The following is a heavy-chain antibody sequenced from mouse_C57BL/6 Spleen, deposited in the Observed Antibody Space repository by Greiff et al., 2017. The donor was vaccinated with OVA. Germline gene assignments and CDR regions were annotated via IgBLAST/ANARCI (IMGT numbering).Heavy chain of an antibody. CDR1: GFNIKDYY. Sequence: EVQLQQSGAELVRPGASVKLSCTASGFNIKDYYMHWVKQRPEQGLEWIGRIDPEDGDTEYAPKFQGKATMTADTSSNTAYLQLSSLTSEDTAVYYCTTWGQLRLRGYFDYWGQGTTLTVSS. CDR2: IDPEDGDT. CDR3: TTWGQLRLRGYFDY. D-gene: IGHD3-2*02. J-gene: IGHJ2*01. V-gene: IGHV14-1*01.